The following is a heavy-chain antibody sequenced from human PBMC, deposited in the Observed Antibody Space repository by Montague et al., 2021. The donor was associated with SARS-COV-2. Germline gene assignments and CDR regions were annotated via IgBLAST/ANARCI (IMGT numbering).Heavy chain of an antibody. J-gene: IGHJ3*02. D-gene: IGHD5-18*01. CDR1: GASIGNYD. CDR3: ARETMTAYGFDI. CDR2: FYSVGST. Sequence: SETLSLTCTVSGASIGNYDWGWIRQSPGKGLEWIGYFYSVGSTEYNPSLKSRATISGDTSKNQFSLKVRSVTAADTAVYYCARETMTAYGFDIRGQGTMVTGSS. V-gene: IGHV4-59*01.